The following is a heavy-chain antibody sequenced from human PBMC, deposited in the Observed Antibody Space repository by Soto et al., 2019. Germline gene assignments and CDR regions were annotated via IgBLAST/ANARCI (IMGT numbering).Heavy chain of an antibody. CDR2: ISAYNGNT. D-gene: IGHD3-10*01. CDR3: ARDRSSITMVRGVIVTGDY. CDR1: GGTFSSYT. Sequence: ASVKVSCKASGGTFSSYTISWVRQAPGQGLDWMGWISAYNGNTNYAQKLQGRVTITRDTSASTAYMELSSLRSEDTAVYYCARDRSSITMVRGVIVTGDYWGQGTLVTVSS. V-gene: IGHV1-18*01. J-gene: IGHJ4*02.